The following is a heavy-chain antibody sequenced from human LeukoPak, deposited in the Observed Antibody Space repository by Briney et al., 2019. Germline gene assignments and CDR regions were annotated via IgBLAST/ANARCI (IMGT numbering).Heavy chain of an antibody. J-gene: IGHJ6*04. D-gene: IGHD3-10*01. CDR2: IYYNGST. CDR3: ARVGLLDGILDV. Sequence: SETLSLTCTVSGASISSYYWSWLRQPPGEGLEWIGYIYYNGSTNKNPSLKSRVTISADTSKNQFSLKVNSVTAADTAVYYCARVGLLDGILDVWDKGTTVTVSS. CDR1: GASISSYY. V-gene: IGHV4-59*01.